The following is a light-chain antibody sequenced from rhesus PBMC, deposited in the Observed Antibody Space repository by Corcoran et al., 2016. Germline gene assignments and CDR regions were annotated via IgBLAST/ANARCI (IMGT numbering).Light chain of an antibody. J-gene: IGKJ3*01. CDR2: RAS. V-gene: IGKV1-69*01. CDR1: HDINNW. Sequence: DIQMTQSPYSLSASVGDRVTITCRASHDINNWLAWYQQKPGKAPKLQIYRASNLETGVPSRVSGSGSGTDFSLTIRSRQPEDVATYYCQHHDNSPFTFGPGTKLDIK. CDR3: QHHDNSPFT.